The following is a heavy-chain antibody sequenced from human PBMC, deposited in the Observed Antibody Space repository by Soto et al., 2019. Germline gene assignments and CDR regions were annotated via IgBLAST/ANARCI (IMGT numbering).Heavy chain of an antibody. Sequence: EVQLLESGGGLVQPGGSLRLSCAASGFTFSSYAMSWVRQAPGKGLEWVSAISGSGGSTYYVDSVKGRFTISRDNSKNKLYLHMNSLRAEDTAVYYCAKDLLYYDFWSGYLPANYYYGMDVWGQGTTVTVAS. CDR1: GFTFSSYA. CDR2: ISGSGGST. J-gene: IGHJ6*02. D-gene: IGHD3-3*01. V-gene: IGHV3-23*01. CDR3: AKDLLYYDFWSGYLPANYYYGMDV.